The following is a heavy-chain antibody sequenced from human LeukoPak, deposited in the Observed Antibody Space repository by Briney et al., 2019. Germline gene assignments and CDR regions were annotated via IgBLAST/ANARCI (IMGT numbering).Heavy chain of an antibody. CDR1: GGSISSYY. J-gene: IGHJ4*02. CDR2: IYYSGST. V-gene: IGHV4-59*08. Sequence: PSETLSLTCTVSGGSISSYYWSWLRQPPGKGLEWIGYIYYSGSTNYNPSLKSRVTISVDTSKNQFSLRVNSVTAADTAVYYCARAAHFYDGRGYYHFDFWGQGTLVTVSS. CDR3: ARAAHFYDGRGYYHFDF. D-gene: IGHD3-22*01.